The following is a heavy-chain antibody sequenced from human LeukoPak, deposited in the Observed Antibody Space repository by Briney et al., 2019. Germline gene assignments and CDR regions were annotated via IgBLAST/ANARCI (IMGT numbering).Heavy chain of an antibody. CDR3: ARGLLGYCSGGSCLGFQH. D-gene: IGHD2-15*01. CDR1: GGSISSYY. Sequence: PSETLSLTCTVSGGSISSYYWSWVRQPPGKGLEWIGYIHYRRGTNSIPSLKSRVTISVDTSKNQFSLKLSSVTAADTAVYYCARGLLGYCSGGSCLGFQHWGQGTLVTVSS. J-gene: IGHJ1*01. CDR2: IHYRRGT. V-gene: IGHV4-59*12.